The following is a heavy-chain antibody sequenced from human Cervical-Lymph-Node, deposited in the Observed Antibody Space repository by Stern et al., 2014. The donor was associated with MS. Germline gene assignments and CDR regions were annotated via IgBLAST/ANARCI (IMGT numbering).Heavy chain of an antibody. CDR1: GGSITSGAYY. V-gene: IGHV4-31*03. CDR2: IYYSGST. Sequence: QVQLQESGPGLVKPSETLSLTCTVSGGSITSGAYYWSWIRQHPGKGLEWIGYIYYSGSTYYNPSLKSRVTISLDTSKNQFSLKLSSVTPADTAVYYCARDDGYCSGGTCPNWFDPWGQGTLVTVSS. CDR3: ARDDGYCSGGTCPNWFDP. J-gene: IGHJ5*02. D-gene: IGHD2-15*01.